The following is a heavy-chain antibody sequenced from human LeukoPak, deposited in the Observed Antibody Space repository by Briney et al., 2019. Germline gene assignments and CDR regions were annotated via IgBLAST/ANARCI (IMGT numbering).Heavy chain of an antibody. J-gene: IGHJ3*02. V-gene: IGHV1-46*01. CDR2: INPSGGST. CDR3: ARARGTDDAFDI. Sequence: ASVKVSCKASGYTFTSYYMHWVRQDPGQGLEWMGIINPSGGSTSYAQKFQGRVTMTRDTSTSTVYMELSSLRSEDTAVYYCARARGTDDAFDIWGQGTMVTVSS. CDR1: GYTFTSYY.